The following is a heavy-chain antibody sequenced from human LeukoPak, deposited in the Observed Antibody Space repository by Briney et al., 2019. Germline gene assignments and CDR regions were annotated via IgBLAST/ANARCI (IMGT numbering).Heavy chain of an antibody. D-gene: IGHD6-19*01. V-gene: IGHV3-30-3*02. J-gene: IGHJ4*02. Sequence: PGRSLRLSCAASGFTFSGYAMHWVRQAPGKGLEWVAVISYDGSNEYYADSVKGRFTISRDNSENTLYLQMNSLKAEDTAVYYCAKRGSGWYEFDYWGQGTLVTVSS. CDR1: GFTFSGYA. CDR3: AKRGSGWYEFDY. CDR2: ISYDGSNE.